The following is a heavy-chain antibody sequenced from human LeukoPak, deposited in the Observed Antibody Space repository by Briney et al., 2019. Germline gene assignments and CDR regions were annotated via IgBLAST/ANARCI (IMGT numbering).Heavy chain of an antibody. J-gene: IGHJ6*03. D-gene: IGHD2-21*01. Sequence: SETLSLTCTVSGGSISSYYWSWIRQPAGKGLEWIGRIYTSGSTNYNPSLKSRVTMSVDTSKNQFSLKLSSVTAADTAVYYCAIAYCGGDCYSPYYYYMDVWGKGTTVTVSS. CDR2: IYTSGST. CDR3: AIAYCGGDCYSPYYYYMDV. CDR1: GGSISSYY. V-gene: IGHV4-4*07.